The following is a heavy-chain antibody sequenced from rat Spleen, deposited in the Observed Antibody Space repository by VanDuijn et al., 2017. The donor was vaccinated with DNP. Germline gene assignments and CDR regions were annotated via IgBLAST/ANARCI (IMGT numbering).Heavy chain of an antibody. J-gene: IGHJ2*01. Sequence: EVQLVESGGGLVQPERSLKLSCAASGFTFSGYYMAWVRQAPTRGLEWVATITTSGGSTYYPDSVKGRFTISRDNAKNTLYLQMNSLRSEDTATYYCTTDFERGYWGQGVMVTVSS. CDR2: ITTSGGST. CDR1: GFTFSGYY. CDR3: TTDFERGY. D-gene: IGHD1-11*01. V-gene: IGHV5-27*01.